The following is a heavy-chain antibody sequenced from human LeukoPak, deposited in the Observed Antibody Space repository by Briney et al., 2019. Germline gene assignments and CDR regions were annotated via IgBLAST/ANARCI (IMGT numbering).Heavy chain of an antibody. Sequence: PGGSLRLSCAASGFTFSSYAMSWVRQAPGKGLEWVSSISSSSSYIYYADSVKGRFTISRDNAKNSLYLQMNSLRAEDTAVYYCARVLGRAEQQLVLNYYYYGMDVWGQGTTVTVSS. CDR3: ARVLGRAEQQLVLNYYYYGMDV. CDR1: GFTFSSYA. D-gene: IGHD6-13*01. CDR2: ISSSSSYI. J-gene: IGHJ6*02. V-gene: IGHV3-21*01.